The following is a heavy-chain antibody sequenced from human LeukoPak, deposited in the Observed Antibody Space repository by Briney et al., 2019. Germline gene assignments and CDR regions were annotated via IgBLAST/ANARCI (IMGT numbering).Heavy chain of an antibody. CDR2: ISGSGGST. J-gene: IGHJ4*02. V-gene: IGHV3-23*01. CDR1: GFTFSSYA. CDR3: AREGNRRSFDY. Sequence: GGSLRLSCAASGFTFSSYAMSWVRQAPGKGLEWVSAISGSGGSTYYADSVKGRFTISRDNAKNSLYLQMNSLRAEDTAVYYCAREGNRRSFDYWGQGTLVTVSS. D-gene: IGHD2/OR15-2a*01.